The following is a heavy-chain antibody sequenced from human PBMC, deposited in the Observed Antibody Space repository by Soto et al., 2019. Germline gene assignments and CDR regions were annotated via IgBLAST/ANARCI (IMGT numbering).Heavy chain of an antibody. CDR1: GFTFSSYG. Sequence: QVQLVESGGGVVQPGRSLRLSCAASGFTFSSYGMHWVRQAPGKGLEWGAVISYDGSNKYYADSVKGRFTISRDNSKNTLYLQMNSLRAEDTAVYYCAKDRYGDYVYYFDYWGQGTLVTVSS. V-gene: IGHV3-30*18. CDR2: ISYDGSNK. D-gene: IGHD4-17*01. CDR3: AKDRYGDYVYYFDY. J-gene: IGHJ4*02.